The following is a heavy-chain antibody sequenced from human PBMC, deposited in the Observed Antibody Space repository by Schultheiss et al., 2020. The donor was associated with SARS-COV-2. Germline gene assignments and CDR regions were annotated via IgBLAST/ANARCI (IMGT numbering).Heavy chain of an antibody. D-gene: IGHD3-3*01. CDR1: GGSFSGYY. CDR3: ARHYPSTIFGVVIIPSWFDP. J-gene: IGHJ5*02. Sequence: SETLSLTCAVYGGSFSGYYWSWIRQPPGKGLEWIGSIYYSGSTYYNPSLKSRVTISVDTSKNQFSLKLSSVTAADTAVYYCARHYPSTIFGVVIIPSWFDPWGQGTLVTVSS. CDR2: IYYSGST. V-gene: IGHV4-34*01.